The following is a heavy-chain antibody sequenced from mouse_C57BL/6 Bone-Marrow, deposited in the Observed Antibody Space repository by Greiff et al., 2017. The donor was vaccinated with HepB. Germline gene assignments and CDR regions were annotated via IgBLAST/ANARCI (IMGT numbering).Heavy chain of an antibody. CDR2: INPGSGGT. Sequence: QVQLQHSGAELVRPGTSVKVSCKASGYAFTNYLIEWVKQRPGQGLEWIGVINPGSGGTNYNEKFKGKATLTADKSSSTAYMQLSSLTSEDSAVYFCARSLYGSSYGFDYWGQGTTLTVSS. D-gene: IGHD1-1*01. V-gene: IGHV1-54*01. CDR1: GYAFTNYL. CDR3: ARSLYGSSYGFDY. J-gene: IGHJ2*01.